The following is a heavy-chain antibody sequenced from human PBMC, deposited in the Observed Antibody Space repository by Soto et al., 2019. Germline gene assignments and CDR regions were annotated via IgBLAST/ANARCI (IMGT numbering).Heavy chain of an antibody. Sequence: QVQLHQRGAGLLKPSETLSLTCAVSGASVSGQYWSWIRQPPGKGLEWVGEIIPTGSTTYNPSLKSRPSFSLDTSKNHFSLNLTSVSVADTAVYYCARGGISMAWNYYYYGMDVWGQGTTVTVSS. CDR3: ARGGISMAWNYYYYGMDV. J-gene: IGHJ6*02. V-gene: IGHV4-34*01. CDR1: GASVSGQY. D-gene: IGHD2-8*01. CDR2: IIPTGST.